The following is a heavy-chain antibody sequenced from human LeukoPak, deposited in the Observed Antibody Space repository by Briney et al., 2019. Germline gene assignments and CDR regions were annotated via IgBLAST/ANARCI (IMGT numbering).Heavy chain of an antibody. Sequence: GRSLRLSCAASGFTFSSYGMHWVRQAPGKGLEWVAVISYDGSNKYYADSVKGRFTISRDNSKNTLYLQMNSLRAEDTAVYYCAKGYDYSDSQYYFDYWGQGTLVTV. CDR1: GFTFSSYG. CDR3: AKGYDYSDSQYYFDY. V-gene: IGHV3-30*18. D-gene: IGHD4-11*01. CDR2: ISYDGSNK. J-gene: IGHJ4*02.